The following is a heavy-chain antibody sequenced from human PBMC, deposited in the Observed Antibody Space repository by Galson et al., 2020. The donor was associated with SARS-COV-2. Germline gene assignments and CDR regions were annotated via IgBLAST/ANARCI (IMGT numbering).Heavy chain of an antibody. CDR2: FDPEDGET. Sequence: ASVKVSCKVSGYTLTELSMHWVRQAPGKGLEWMGGFDPEDGETIYAQKFQGRVTMTEDTSTDTAYMELSSLRSEDTALYYCATDRLLFGYSSGYYDYWGQGTLVTVSS. J-gene: IGHJ4*02. CDR3: ATDRLLFGYSSGYYDY. V-gene: IGHV1-24*01. CDR1: GYTLTELS. D-gene: IGHD3-22*01.